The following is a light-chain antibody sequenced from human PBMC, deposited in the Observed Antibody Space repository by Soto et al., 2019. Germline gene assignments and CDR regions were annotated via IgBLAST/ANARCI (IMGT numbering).Light chain of an antibody. CDR3: LHDYNYPRT. Sequence: AIQMTQSPSSLSASVGDRVTMTCRASQGINNELAWYQQKPGKAPKLLIYAASNLHCGVPSRFSGSGSGTDFALTISSLQPEDFATYFCLHDYNYPRTFGQGTKVE. CDR1: QGINNE. V-gene: IGKV1-6*01. CDR2: AAS. J-gene: IGKJ1*01.